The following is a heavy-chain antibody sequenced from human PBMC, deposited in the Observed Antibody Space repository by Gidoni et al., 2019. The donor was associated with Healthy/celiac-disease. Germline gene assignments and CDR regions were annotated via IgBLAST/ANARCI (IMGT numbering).Heavy chain of an antibody. CDR2: INHSGST. Sequence: QVQLQQWGAGLLKPSATLSLTCAVYGGSFSGYYWSWIRQPPGKGLEWIGEINHSGSTNYNPSLKSRVTISVDTSKNQFSLKLSSVTAADTAVYYCARGLRLISSAGFDPWGQGTLVTVSS. CDR3: ARGLRLISSAGFDP. J-gene: IGHJ5*02. CDR1: GGSFSGYY. D-gene: IGHD3-16*01. V-gene: IGHV4-34*01.